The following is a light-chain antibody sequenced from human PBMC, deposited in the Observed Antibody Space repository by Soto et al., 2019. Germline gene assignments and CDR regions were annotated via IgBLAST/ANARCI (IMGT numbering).Light chain of an antibody. J-gene: IGKJ4*01. Sequence: IVMTQSPDFLSVSLVERATINCKSSQSVLYSSSNKNYLAWYQQKPGQPPKLLIYWASTRESGVPDRFSGSGSGTDFTLTISSLQAEDVAAYYCQQYYSSPLTFGGGTKVDIK. V-gene: IGKV4-1*01. CDR1: QSVLYSSSNKNY. CDR3: QQYYSSPLT. CDR2: WAS.